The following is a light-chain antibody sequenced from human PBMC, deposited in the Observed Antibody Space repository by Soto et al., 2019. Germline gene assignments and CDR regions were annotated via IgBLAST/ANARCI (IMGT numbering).Light chain of an antibody. V-gene: IGKV3-20*01. CDR1: QTVRNNY. CDR2: DAS. CDR3: QQFSSSPLT. Sequence: EFVLTQSPGTLSLSPGERATLSCRASQTVRNNYLAWYQQKPGQAPRLLIYDASSRATGIPDRFSGGGSGTDFTLTIRRLAPEAGAGYYCQQFSSSPLTFGGGTKVEIK. J-gene: IGKJ4*01.